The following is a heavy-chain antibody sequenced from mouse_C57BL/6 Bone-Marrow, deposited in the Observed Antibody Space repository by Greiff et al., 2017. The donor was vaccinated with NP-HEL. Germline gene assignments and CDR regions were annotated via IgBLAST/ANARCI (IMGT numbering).Heavy chain of an antibody. Sequence: EVMLVESGGGLVKPGGSLKLSCAASGFTFSSYAMSWVRQTPEKRLEWVATISDGGSYTYYPDNVKGRFTISRDTAKNKLYLQMSHLKSEDTAMYCCERDDGYDEDSYFAGWGTGTTVTVSS. CDR3: ERDDGYDEDSYFAG. J-gene: IGHJ1*03. CDR1: GFTFSSYA. CDR2: ISDGGSYT. V-gene: IGHV5-4*01. D-gene: IGHD2-2*01.